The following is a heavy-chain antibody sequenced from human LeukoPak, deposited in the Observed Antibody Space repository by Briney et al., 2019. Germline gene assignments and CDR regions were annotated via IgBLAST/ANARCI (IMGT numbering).Heavy chain of an antibody. Sequence: PSETLSLTCTLSGYSISSGNYWDWIRQPPGTGLDWIGRIYHSGSTYYNPSLKSRVTISVDTSKNQFSRRLSSATAADTAVYYCARGGVLKSVDYWGQGTLVTVSS. CDR3: ARGGVLKSVDY. D-gene: IGHD3-16*01. CDR1: GYSISSGNY. V-gene: IGHV4-38-2*02. CDR2: IYHSGST. J-gene: IGHJ4*02.